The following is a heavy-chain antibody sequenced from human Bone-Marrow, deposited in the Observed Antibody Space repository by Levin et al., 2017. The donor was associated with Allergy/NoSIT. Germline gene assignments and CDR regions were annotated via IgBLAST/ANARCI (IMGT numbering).Heavy chain of an antibody. CDR2: IYSGGST. CDR1: GFTVSSNY. D-gene: IGHD1-26*01. J-gene: IGHJ4*02. CDR3: ARDDAGSGIKFDY. Sequence: PGGSLRLSCAASGFTVSSNYMSWVRQAPGKGLEWVSVIYSGGSTYYADSVKGRFTISRDNSKNTLYLQMNSLRAEDTAVYYCARDDAGSGIKFDYWGQGTLVTVSS. V-gene: IGHV3-53*01.